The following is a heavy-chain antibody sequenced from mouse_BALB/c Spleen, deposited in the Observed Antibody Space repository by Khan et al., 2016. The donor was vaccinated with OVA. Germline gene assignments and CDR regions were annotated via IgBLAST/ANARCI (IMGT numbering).Heavy chain of an antibody. CDR3: AKGPPYYAMDY. CDR1: GFSLTDYA. Sequence: VELVESGPGLVAPSQSLSITCTVSGFSLTDYAVSWIRQPPGKGLEWLGVIWGGGSKYYNSALKSRLSISKDNYKSQVFLKMNSLQTDDTAMYYCAKGPPYYAMDYWGQGTSVTVSS. V-gene: IGHV2-6-5*01. J-gene: IGHJ4*01. CDR2: IWGGGSK.